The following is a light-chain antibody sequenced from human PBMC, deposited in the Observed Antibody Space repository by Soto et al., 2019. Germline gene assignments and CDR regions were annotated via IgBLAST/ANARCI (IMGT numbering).Light chain of an antibody. CDR3: YSAADNNLV. CDR2: KES. V-gene: IGLV3-27*01. J-gene: IGLJ2*01. CDR1: ILAKKY. Sequence: SYELTQPSSVSVSPGQTARITCSGDILAKKYARWIQQKPGQAPVLVIYKESERPSGIPERFSGSSSGTTVTSTIRGAQVEDEADYYCYSAADNNLVFGGGTKLTVL.